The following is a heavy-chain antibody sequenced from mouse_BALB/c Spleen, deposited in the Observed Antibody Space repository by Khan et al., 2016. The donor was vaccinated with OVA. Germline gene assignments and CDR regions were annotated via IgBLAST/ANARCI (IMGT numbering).Heavy chain of an antibody. CDR2: ISSGGSLT. Sequence: EVELVESGGGLVKPGGSLKVSCAASGFTFSSYAMSWVRQTPEKRLEWVATISSGGSLTYYPDSVQGRFTISRDNGKNTLYLLMSSLRSEDTAMYHCVRVYFGYFDYWGQGTTLTVSS. CDR1: GFTFSSYA. V-gene: IGHV5-9-3*01. CDR3: VRVYFGYFDY. D-gene: IGHD2-1*01. J-gene: IGHJ2*01.